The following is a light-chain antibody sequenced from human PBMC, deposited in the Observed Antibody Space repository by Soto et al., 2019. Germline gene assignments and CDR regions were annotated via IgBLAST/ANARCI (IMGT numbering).Light chain of an antibody. CDR1: QSVFNNY. J-gene: IGKJ2*01. CDR3: QRYGSSPPHT. Sequence: ESVLTQSPGTLSLSPGEGATLSCRAIQSVFNNYLAWYQQKPGQAPRLLISGASSRATGIPERFSGSGSGTDFTLTISRLESEDFAVYYCQRYGSSPPHTFGQGTKVDIK. CDR2: GAS. V-gene: IGKV3-20*01.